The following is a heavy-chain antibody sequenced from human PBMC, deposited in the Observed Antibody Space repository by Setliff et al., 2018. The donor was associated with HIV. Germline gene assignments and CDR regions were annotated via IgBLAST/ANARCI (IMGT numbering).Heavy chain of an antibody. CDR2: IIPMFGTG. J-gene: IGHJ4*02. D-gene: IGHD6-19*01. V-gene: IGHV1-69*05. CDR3: ASAPQYSSGWYGRAFDY. Sequence: ASVKVSCKASGGTFSSYGISWVRQAPGQGLEWMGGIIPMFGTGFYAQKFQGRVTITTDESRSTAYMELSRLRSDDTVVYYCASAPQYSSGWYGRAFDYWGQGMLVTVSS. CDR1: GGTFSSYG.